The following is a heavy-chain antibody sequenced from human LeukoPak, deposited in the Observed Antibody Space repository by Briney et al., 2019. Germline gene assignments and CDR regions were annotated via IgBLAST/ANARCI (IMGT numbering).Heavy chain of an antibody. D-gene: IGHD5-12*01. V-gene: IGHV3-23*01. CDR3: AKSRGYSNTSPFDY. CDR2: ISGSGGNT. CDR1: GFTFNSYA. J-gene: IGHJ4*02. Sequence: GGSLRLSCAASGFTFNSYAMSWVRQAPGKXLEWVSGISGSGGNTYYADSVKGRFTISRDNSRNTLYMPMNSLTDEDTALSYCAKSRGYSNTSPFDYWGQGTLVAVSS.